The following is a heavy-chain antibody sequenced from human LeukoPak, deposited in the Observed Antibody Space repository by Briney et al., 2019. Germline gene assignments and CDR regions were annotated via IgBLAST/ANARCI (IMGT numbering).Heavy chain of an antibody. J-gene: IGHJ6*02. CDR3: ARAESSSRYYYYGMDV. CDR1: GYTFTSYD. CDR2: INPNSGNT. D-gene: IGHD6-6*01. V-gene: IGHV1-8*01. Sequence: ASVKVSCKASGYTFTSYDISRGRHGTGQGRERMGCINPNSGNTSYAQKFQGRVTITRNTSISTAYMELSSLRSEDTAVYYCARAESSSRYYYYGMDVWGQGTTVTVSS.